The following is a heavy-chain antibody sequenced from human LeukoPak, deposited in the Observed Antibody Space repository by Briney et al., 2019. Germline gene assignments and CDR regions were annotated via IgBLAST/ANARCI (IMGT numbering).Heavy chain of an antibody. V-gene: IGHV4-59*08. CDR2: IYYSGST. CDR3: ARQGGSYYSNFDY. CDR1: GGSISSYY. J-gene: IGHJ4*02. D-gene: IGHD1-26*01. Sequence: SETLSLTCTVSGGSISSYYWSWIRQPPGKGLEWIGYIYYSGSTNYNPSLKSRVTISVDTSKNQFSLKLSSVTAADTAVYYCARQGGSYYSNFDYWGQGTLVTVSS.